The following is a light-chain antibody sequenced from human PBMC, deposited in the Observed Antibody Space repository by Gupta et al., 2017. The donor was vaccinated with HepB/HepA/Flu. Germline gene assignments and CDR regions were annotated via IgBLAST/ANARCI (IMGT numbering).Light chain of an antibody. CDR3: QQYNDWPPWT. Sequence: ETVMTQSPGTLSVSPGERATLSCRASQSVNSNLAWYQQKPGQAPTHLIYDASTRATGIPARFSGGGSGAEFTLTISSLQSEDFAIYYCQQYNDWPPWTFGQGTKVEIK. V-gene: IGKV3-15*01. J-gene: IGKJ1*01. CDR1: QSVNSN. CDR2: DAS.